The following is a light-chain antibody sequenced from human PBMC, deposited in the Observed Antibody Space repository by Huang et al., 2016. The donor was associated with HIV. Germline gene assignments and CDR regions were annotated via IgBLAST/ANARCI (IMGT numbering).Light chain of an antibody. CDR3: QQLKTYPIT. Sequence: IQLTQSPSSLSASVGDRVTITCRASQGIGRYLVWYQQKPGKAPKLLLYAASTLQSGVPSRFRGSGSWTEFTLTISSLQPEDFATYYCQQLKTYPITFGPGTQVDIK. J-gene: IGKJ3*01. V-gene: IGKV1-9*01. CDR2: AAS. CDR1: QGIGRY.